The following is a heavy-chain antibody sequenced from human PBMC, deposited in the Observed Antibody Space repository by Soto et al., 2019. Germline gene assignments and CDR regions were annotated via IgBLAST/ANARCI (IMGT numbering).Heavy chain of an antibody. V-gene: IGHV4-59*08. CDR2: IYYSGST. CDR3: ARGGGSPDY. Sequence: QVQLQKSGPGLVKPSETLSLTCTVSGGSISSYYWSWIRQPPGKGLEWIGYIYYSGSTNYNPSLKSRDTISVDTSKNQFSLKLSSVTAADTAVYYCARGGGSPDYWGQGTLVTVSS. J-gene: IGHJ4*02. D-gene: IGHD1-26*01. CDR1: GGSISSYY.